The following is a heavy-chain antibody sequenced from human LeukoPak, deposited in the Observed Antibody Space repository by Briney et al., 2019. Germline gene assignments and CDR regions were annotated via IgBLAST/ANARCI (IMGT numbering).Heavy chain of an antibody. J-gene: IGHJ4*02. V-gene: IGHV3-23*01. Sequence: GGSLRLSCAASGFTFSTYAMSWVRQAPGKGLEWVSTISGGGGSTYYADSVKGRFTISRDYSKNTLYLQMNSLRAEDTAVYYCAKGDTMLRGVDLGTTFDCWGQGTLVTVSS. CDR1: GFTFSTYA. D-gene: IGHD3-10*01. CDR3: AKGDTMLRGVDLGTTFDC. CDR2: ISGGGGST.